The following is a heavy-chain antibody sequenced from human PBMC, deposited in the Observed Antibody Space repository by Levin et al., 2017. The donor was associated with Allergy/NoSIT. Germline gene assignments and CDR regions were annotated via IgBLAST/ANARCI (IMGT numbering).Heavy chain of an antibody. D-gene: IGHD3-22*01. CDR2: IYSGGST. CDR3: ARGRDYDSSGYHDAFDI. J-gene: IGHJ3*02. V-gene: IGHV3-53*01. CDR1: GFTVSSNY. Sequence: PGGSLRLSCAASGFTVSSNYMSWVRQAPGKGLEWVSVIYSGGSTYFADSVKGRITISRDNSKNTLYLQMTSLRAEDTAVYYCARGRDYDSSGYHDAFDIWGQGTMVTVSS.